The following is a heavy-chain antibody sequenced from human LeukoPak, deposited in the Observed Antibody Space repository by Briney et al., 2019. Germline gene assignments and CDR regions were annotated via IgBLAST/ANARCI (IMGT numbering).Heavy chain of an antibody. V-gene: IGHV3-11*04. Sequence: PGGSLRLSCAASGFTFSDYYMSWIRQAPGKGLEWVSYISSSGSTIYYADSVKGRFTISRDNAKNSLYLQMNSLRAEDTAVYYCARDPSRYGGYYDSSDTPGSYWGQGTLVTVSS. D-gene: IGHD3-22*01. CDR3: ARDPSRYGGYYDSSDTPGSY. J-gene: IGHJ4*02. CDR2: ISSSGSTI. CDR1: GFTFSDYY.